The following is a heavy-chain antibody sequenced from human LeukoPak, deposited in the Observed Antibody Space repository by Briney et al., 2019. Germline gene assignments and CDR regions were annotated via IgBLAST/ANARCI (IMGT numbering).Heavy chain of an antibody. CDR1: GFTFSNSW. CDR2: IDPDGSAT. V-gene: IGHV3-74*01. J-gene: IGHJ3*02. D-gene: IGHD3-22*01. Sequence: GGSLRLSCAASGFTFSNSWMHWVRQAPGKGLVWVSRIDPDGSATSYADSVKGRFTISRDNAKNSLYLQMNNLRAEDTAVYYCARDKGGFGYDSSGLYAFDIWGQGTMVTVSS. CDR3: ARDKGGFGYDSSGLYAFDI.